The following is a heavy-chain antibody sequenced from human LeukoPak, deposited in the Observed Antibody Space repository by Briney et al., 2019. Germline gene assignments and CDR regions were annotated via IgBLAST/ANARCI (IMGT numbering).Heavy chain of an antibody. V-gene: IGHV5-51*01. CDR1: GYTFTSYW. J-gene: IGHJ4*02. Sequence: KVSCTASGYTFTSYWIGWVRQMPGKGLEWMGIIYPGDSDTRYSPSFQGQVTISADKSISTSYLQWSSLKASDTAMYYCARHGPNYGSGSYGQPNDYWGQGTLVTVSS. CDR3: ARHGPNYGSGSYGQPNDY. CDR2: IYPGDSDT. D-gene: IGHD3-10*01.